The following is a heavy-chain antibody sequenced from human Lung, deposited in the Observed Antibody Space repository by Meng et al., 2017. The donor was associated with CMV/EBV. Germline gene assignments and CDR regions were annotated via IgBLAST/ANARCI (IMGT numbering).Heavy chain of an antibody. CDR1: GFTISNAK. CDR2: IKPTTEHETI. J-gene: IGHJ4*02. Sequence: ESXKISXAGSGFTISNAKISWVRQAPGKGLEWVARIKPTTEHETIDYAAPVEGRFTISRDDSRNTVYLQMNSLKSEDKAVDFCTTVNWNYYDYWGQGTVVXISS. CDR3: TTVNWNYYDY. D-gene: IGHD1-1*01. V-gene: IGHV3-15*01.